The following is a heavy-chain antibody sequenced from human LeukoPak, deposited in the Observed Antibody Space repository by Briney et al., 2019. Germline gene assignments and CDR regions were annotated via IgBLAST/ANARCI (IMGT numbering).Heavy chain of an antibody. D-gene: IGHD4-23*01. Sequence: PGRSLRLSCAASGFTFSSYAMHWVRQAPGKGLKWVAVISYDGSNKYYADSVKGRFTISRDNSKNTLYLQMNSLRAEDTAVYYCARLYGGNGYWGQGTLVTVSS. CDR3: ARLYGGNGY. V-gene: IGHV3-30-3*01. CDR1: GFTFSSYA. CDR2: ISYDGSNK. J-gene: IGHJ4*02.